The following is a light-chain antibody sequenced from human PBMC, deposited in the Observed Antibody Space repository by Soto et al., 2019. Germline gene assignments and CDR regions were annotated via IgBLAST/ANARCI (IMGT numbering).Light chain of an antibody. V-gene: IGLV2-14*01. CDR2: EVS. CDR1: NSDVGIYDF. Sequence: LAQPASVSGTPGQSITISCTGSNSDVGIYDFVSWYQHHPGRAPKLIVSEVSHRPSGVSNRFSGSKSGNTASLTISGLQSEDEADYYCISYTSDDVRYVFGTGTKVTVL. J-gene: IGLJ1*01. CDR3: ISYTSDDVRYV.